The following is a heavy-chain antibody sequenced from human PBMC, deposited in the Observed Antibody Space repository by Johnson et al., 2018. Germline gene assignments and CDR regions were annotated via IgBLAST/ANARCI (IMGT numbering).Heavy chain of an antibody. CDR1: GGSISSYY. J-gene: IGHJ3*02. Sequence: QVQLQESGPGLVKPSETLSLTCTVSGGSISSYYWSWIRQPPGKGLEWIGYIYYSGSTNYNPSLKSRVTISVDTSRTQFSLKLGYVTAADTAVYYCARADSYDSSGYYYVDAFDIWGQGTMVTVSS. CDR3: ARADSYDSSGYYYVDAFDI. V-gene: IGHV4-59*01. CDR2: IYYSGST. D-gene: IGHD3-22*01.